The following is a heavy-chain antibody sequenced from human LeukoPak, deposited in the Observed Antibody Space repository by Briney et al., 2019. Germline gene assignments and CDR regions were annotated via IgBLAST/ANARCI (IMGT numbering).Heavy chain of an antibody. CDR2: ISGGGVAI. CDR1: RFTFSNHA. CDR3: AKDGFDDYDSSGHYYFNY. V-gene: IGHV3-23*01. Sequence: PGGSLRLSCAASRFTFSNHAMSWVSQAPGKGLQWVSAISGGGVAIYYADSVKGRFTISRDNSKNTLYLQMNSLRAEDTAVYYCAKDGFDDYDSSGHYYFNYWGQGTLVTVSS. D-gene: IGHD3-22*01. J-gene: IGHJ4*02.